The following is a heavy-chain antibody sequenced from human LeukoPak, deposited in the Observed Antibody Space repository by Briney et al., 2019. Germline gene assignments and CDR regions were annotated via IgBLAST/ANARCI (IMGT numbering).Heavy chain of an antibody. CDR1: GFTFSTYG. Sequence: PGGSLRLSCAASGFTFSTYGMHWVRQAPGKGLEWVAFIWYDGSNKYYADSVKGRFTISRDNAKNTLYLQMSSLRAEDTAVYYCARDDPRPGDAFDMWGQGTLVTVSS. CDR3: ARDDPRPGDAFDM. CDR2: IWYDGSNK. J-gene: IGHJ3*02. V-gene: IGHV3-33*01.